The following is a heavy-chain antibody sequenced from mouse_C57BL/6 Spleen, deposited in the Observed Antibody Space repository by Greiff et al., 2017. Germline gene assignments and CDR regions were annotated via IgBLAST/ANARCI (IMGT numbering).Heavy chain of an antibody. Sequence: VKLQESGPGLVQPSQSLSITCTVSGFSLTSYGVHWVRQSPGKGLEWLGVIWSGGSTDYNAAFISRLSISKDNSKSQVFFKMNSLQADDTAIYYCASLLPFAYWGQGTLVTVSA. CDR1: GFSLTSYG. D-gene: IGHD2-1*01. V-gene: IGHV2-2*01. CDR3: ASLLPFAY. J-gene: IGHJ3*01. CDR2: IWSGGST.